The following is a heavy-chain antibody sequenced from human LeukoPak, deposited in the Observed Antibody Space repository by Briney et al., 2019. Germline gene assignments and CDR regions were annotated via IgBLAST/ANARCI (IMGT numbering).Heavy chain of an antibody. CDR1: GFTFSSYA. J-gene: IGHJ5*02. D-gene: IGHD3-22*01. V-gene: IGHV3-23*01. CDR2: ISGSGGST. Sequence: SGGSLRLSCAASGFTFSSYAMSWVRQAPGKGLEWVSAISGSGGSTYYADSVKGRFTISRDNSKNTLYLQMNSLRAEDTAVYYCAKYYSREKHLWWPQNEDWFDPWGQGTLVTVSS. CDR3: AKYYSREKHLWWPQNEDWFDP.